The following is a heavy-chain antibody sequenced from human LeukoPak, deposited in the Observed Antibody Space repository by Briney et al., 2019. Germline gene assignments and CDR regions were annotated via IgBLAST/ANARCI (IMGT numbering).Heavy chain of an antibody. CDR1: GDNVSSNSAA. Sequence: SQTLSLTCAISGDNVSSNSAAWNWIRQSPSRGLEWLGRTFYRSKWYNDYAVSVKSRIIINPDTSKNQFSLQLNSVTPEDTAVYYCARVYSSSWYEGYFDYWGQGTLVTVSS. V-gene: IGHV6-1*01. CDR3: ARVYSSSWYEGYFDY. D-gene: IGHD6-13*01. CDR2: TFYRSKWYN. J-gene: IGHJ4*02.